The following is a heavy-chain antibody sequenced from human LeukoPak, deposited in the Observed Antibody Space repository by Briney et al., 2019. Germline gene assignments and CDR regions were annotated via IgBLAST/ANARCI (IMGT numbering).Heavy chain of an antibody. CDR3: ARGKWIQLPLDY. V-gene: IGHV4-59*01. D-gene: IGHD5-18*01. CDR1: GVSISGYY. CDR2: IYYSGST. Sequence: SETLSLTCTVSGVSISGYYWSWIRQPPGKGLEWIGYIYYSGSTNYNPSLKSRVGISVDTSKNQFSLKLSSVTAADTAVYYCARGKWIQLPLDYWGQGTLVTVSS. J-gene: IGHJ4*02.